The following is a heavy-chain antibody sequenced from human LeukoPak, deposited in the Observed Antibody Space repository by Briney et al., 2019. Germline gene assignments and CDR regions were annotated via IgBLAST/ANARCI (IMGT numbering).Heavy chain of an antibody. CDR2: IHSSGGI. J-gene: IGHJ6*02. CDR3: ARGTFKDGLDV. Sequence: PSETLSLTCTVSGGSISIFYWSWIRRPAGKGLDWIGRIHSSGGINHNPSLKSRVTLSVDTSKNQFSLKLTSVAAADTAVYYCARGTFKDGLDVWGQGTTVTVSS. V-gene: IGHV4-4*07. CDR1: GGSISIFY. D-gene: IGHD2/OR15-2a*01.